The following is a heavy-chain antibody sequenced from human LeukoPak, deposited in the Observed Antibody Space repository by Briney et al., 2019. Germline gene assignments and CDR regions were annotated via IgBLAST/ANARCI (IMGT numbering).Heavy chain of an antibody. CDR2: ISSSSSTI. V-gene: IGHV3-48*04. J-gene: IGHJ4*02. Sequence: GGSLRLSCAASGFTFSSYAMSWVRQAPGKGLEWVSYISSSSSTIYYADSVKGRFTISRDNAKNSLYLQMNSLRAEDTAVYYCARGRAAVAGTFFSGYWGQGTLVTVSS. CDR3: ARGRAAVAGTFFSGY. D-gene: IGHD6-19*01. CDR1: GFTFSSYA.